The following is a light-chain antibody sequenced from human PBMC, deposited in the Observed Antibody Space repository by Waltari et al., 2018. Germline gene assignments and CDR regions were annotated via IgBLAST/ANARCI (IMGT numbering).Light chain of an antibody. V-gene: IGLV2-14*03. CDR1: SSDVGGYKY. CDR2: NVI. Sequence: QSALTQPASVSGSPGQSITISCTGTSSDVGGYKYVSWYQQYPGKAPKLMIYNVIGRPSGVSGRFSGSKSGDTASLTISGLQAEDEADYFCSSYTSSNTLVFGGGTKLTVL. J-gene: IGLJ3*02. CDR3: SSYTSSNTLV.